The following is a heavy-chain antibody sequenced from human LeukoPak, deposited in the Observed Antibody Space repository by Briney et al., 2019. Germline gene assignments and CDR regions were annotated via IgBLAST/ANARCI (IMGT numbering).Heavy chain of an antibody. Sequence: ASVKVSCKASGYTFTAYYMHWVRQAPGQGLEWMGWINPNSGGTRYAQKFQGRVTLTRDTSISTAYMELSGLRSDDTAVYYCARDHMGDYWGQGTLVTVSS. J-gene: IGHJ4*02. CDR2: INPNSGGT. CDR3: ARDHMGDY. CDR1: GYTFTAYY. D-gene: IGHD1-26*01. V-gene: IGHV1-2*02.